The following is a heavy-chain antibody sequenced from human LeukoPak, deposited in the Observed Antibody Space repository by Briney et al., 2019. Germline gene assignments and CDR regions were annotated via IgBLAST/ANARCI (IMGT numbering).Heavy chain of an antibody. D-gene: IGHD1-1*01. CDR1: GFTFSSYW. CDR3: ARVPGRLEKYYFDY. Sequence: GGSLRLSCVASGFTFSSYWMHWVRQDPRKGLVWVSRINGDGRNINYADSVRGRFTISRDNAKNTLYLQMNSLRAEDTAVYYCARVPGRLEKYYFDYWGQGTLVTVSS. V-gene: IGHV3-74*01. CDR2: INGDGRNI. J-gene: IGHJ4*02.